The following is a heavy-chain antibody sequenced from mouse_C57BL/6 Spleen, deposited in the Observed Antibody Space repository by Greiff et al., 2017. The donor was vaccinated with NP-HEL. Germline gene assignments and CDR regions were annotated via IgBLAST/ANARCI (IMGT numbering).Heavy chain of an antibody. V-gene: IGHV5-15*01. CDR1: GFTFSDYG. D-gene: IGHD1-3*01. CDR2: ISNLAYSI. CDR3: ARLTFYWYFDV. Sequence: EVKLMESGGGLVQPGGSLKLSCAASGFTFSDYGMAWVRQAPRKGPEWVAFISNLAYSIYYADTVTGRFTISRENAKNTLYLEMSSLRSEDTAMYYCARLTFYWYFDVWGTGTTVTVSS. J-gene: IGHJ1*03.